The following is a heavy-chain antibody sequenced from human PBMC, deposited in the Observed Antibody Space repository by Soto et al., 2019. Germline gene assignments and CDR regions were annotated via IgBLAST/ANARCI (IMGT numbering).Heavy chain of an antibody. V-gene: IGHV4-4*02. Sequence: SETLSLTCAVSGGSISSSNWWSWVRQPPGKGLEWIGEIYHSGSTNYNPSLKSRVTISVDKSKNQFSLKLSSVTAADTAVYYCARVHSSGGDGRAGYNYGMAVWGQGTTVTVSS. D-gene: IGHD6-19*01. CDR2: IYHSGST. CDR1: GGSISSSNW. J-gene: IGHJ6*02. CDR3: ARVHSSGGDGRAGYNYGMAV.